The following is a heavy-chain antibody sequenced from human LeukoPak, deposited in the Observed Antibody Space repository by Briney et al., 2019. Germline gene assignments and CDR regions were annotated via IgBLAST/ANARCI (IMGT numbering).Heavy chain of an antibody. V-gene: IGHV3-30*02. J-gene: IGHJ4*02. Sequence: GGSLRLSCAASGFIFSTYGMHWVRQAPGKGLEWVAFIRSDGSDKSYAGSVMGRFTISRDNSRNTLHLQMNTLRADDTAVYYCGKHDSSSDYWGQGTLVTVSS. CDR3: GKHDSSSDY. D-gene: IGHD3-22*01. CDR1: GFIFSTYG. CDR2: IRSDGSDK.